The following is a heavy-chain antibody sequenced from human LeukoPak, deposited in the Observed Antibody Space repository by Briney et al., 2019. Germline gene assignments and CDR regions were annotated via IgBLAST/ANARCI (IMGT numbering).Heavy chain of an antibody. V-gene: IGHV4-61*02. D-gene: IGHD1-26*01. CDR2: IYTSGST. CDR3: ASRGSYYGPHTV. CDR1: GGSISSGSYY. Sequence: SETLSLTCTVSGGSISSGSYYWSWIRQPAGKGLEWIGRIYTSGSTNYNPSLKSRVTISVDTSKTQFSLKLSSVTAADTAVYYCASRGSYYGPHTVWGQGTLVTVSS. J-gene: IGHJ4*02.